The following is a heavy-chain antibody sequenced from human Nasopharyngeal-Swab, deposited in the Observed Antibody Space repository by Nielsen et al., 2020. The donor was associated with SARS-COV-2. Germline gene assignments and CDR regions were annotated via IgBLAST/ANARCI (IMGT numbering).Heavy chain of an antibody. J-gene: IGHJ5*02. CDR3: AKEGATGWFDP. CDR2: INHSGNT. Sequence: GSLRLSCAVSGGSFSGYYWGWIRRPPGKGLEWIGDINHSGNTNYNLSLKSRVTMFMDKSKNQFSLRLTSVTAADTAVYYCAKEGATGWFDPCGQGTLVTVSS. CDR1: GGSFSGYY. V-gene: IGHV4-34*01.